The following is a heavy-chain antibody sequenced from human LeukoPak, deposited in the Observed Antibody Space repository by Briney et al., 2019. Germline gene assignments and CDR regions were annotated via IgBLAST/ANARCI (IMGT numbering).Heavy chain of an antibody. CDR2: FDPEDGET. CDR1: GYTLTELS. D-gene: IGHD5-24*01. V-gene: IGHV1-24*01. J-gene: IGHJ4*02. CDR3: ARETPVAGDGYKY. Sequence: GASVKVSCKVSGYTLTELSMHWVRQAPGKGLEWMGGFDPEDGETIYAQKFQGRVTITADKSTSTAYMELSSLRSEDTAVYYCARETPVAGDGYKYWGQGTLVTVSS.